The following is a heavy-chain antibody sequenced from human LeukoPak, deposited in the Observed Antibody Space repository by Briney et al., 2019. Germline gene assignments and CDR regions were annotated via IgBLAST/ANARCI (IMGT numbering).Heavy chain of an antibody. CDR1: GYTFTSYA. CDR2: INTNTGNP. J-gene: IGHJ5*02. V-gene: IGHV7-4-1*02. D-gene: IGHD2-15*01. CDR3: ARTNRFCSGGSCSPGWFDP. Sequence: ASVKVSCKASGYTFTSYAMNWVRQAPGQGLEWMGWINTNTGNPTYAHGFTGRFVFSLDTSVSTAYLQISSPKAEDTAVYYCARTNRFCSGGSCSPGWFDPWGQGTLVTVSS.